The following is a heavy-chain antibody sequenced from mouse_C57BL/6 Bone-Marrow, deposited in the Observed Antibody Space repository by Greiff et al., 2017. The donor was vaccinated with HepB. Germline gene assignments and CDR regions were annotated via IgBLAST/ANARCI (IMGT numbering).Heavy chain of an antibody. V-gene: IGHV7-1*01. Sequence: EVQWVESGGGLVQSGRSLRLSCATSGFTFSDFYMEWVRQAPGKGLEWIAASRNKANDYTTEYSASVKGRFIVSRDTSQSILYLQMNALRAEDTAIYYCARGTNWDWYFDVWGTGTTVTVSS. J-gene: IGHJ1*03. D-gene: IGHD4-1*01. CDR1: GFTFSDFY. CDR2: SRNKANDYTT. CDR3: ARGTNWDWYFDV.